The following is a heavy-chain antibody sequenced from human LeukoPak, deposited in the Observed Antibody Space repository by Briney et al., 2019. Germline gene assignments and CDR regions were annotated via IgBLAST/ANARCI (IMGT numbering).Heavy chain of an antibody. Sequence: GSSVKVSCKASGGTFSSYAISWVRQAPGQGLEWMGRIIPILGIANYAQKFQGRVTITADKSTSTAYMELSSLRSEDTAVYYCARVPNDSSGYVGYWGQGTLVTVSS. V-gene: IGHV1-69*04. CDR3: ARVPNDSSGYVGY. J-gene: IGHJ4*02. D-gene: IGHD3-22*01. CDR2: IIPILGIA. CDR1: GGTFSSYA.